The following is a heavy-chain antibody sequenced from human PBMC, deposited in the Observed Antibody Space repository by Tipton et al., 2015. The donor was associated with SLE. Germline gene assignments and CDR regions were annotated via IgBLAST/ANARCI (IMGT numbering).Heavy chain of an antibody. CDR2: ISGSGSPT. CDR3: AREGRGAFDV. Sequence: SLRLSCVASGFTFSSHAVNWVRQAAGKGLEWVSVISGSGSPTYYADSVKGRFTISRDNSKNTLYLQMNSLRAEDTATYFCAREGRGAFDVWGQGTEVTVSS. D-gene: IGHD1-26*01. J-gene: IGHJ3*01. V-gene: IGHV3-23*01. CDR1: GFTFSSHA.